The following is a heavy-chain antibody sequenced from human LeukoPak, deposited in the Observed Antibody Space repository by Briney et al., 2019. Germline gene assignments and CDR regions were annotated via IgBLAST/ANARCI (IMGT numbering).Heavy chain of an antibody. CDR3: ARHFPRYCSSTSCSDY. CDR1: GDSISSSPYY. D-gene: IGHD2-2*01. CDR2: IYNSGGT. Sequence: PSETLSLTCTVSGDSISSSPYYWGWIRQPPGRGLEWIGNIYNSGGTYYNPSLKSRVTILVDTSKSQFSLKLSSVTAADTAVYYCARHFPRYCSSTSCSDYWGQGTLVTVSS. J-gene: IGHJ4*02. V-gene: IGHV4-39*01.